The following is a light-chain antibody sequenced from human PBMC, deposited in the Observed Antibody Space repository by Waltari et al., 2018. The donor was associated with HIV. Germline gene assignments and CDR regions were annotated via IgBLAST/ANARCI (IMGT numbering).Light chain of an antibody. Sequence: IQMTQSPSNLSASVGDAFILTCRASQNIDNWLAWYQQRPGRGPKLLMSMTSVLVSGVPSRFSGSGKGTTFTLTISSLQPDDFGTYYCQQYSTHYGFGQGTRVE. V-gene: IGKV1-5*03. CDR2: MTS. CDR1: QNIDNW. J-gene: IGKJ2*03. CDR3: QQYSTHYG.